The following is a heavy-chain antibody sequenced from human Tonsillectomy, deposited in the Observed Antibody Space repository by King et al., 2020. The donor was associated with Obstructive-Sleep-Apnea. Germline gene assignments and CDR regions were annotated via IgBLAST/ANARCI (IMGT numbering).Heavy chain of an antibody. V-gene: IGHV3-33*01. CDR1: GFTFSSYG. Sequence: VQLVESGGGVVQPGRSLRLSCAASGFTFSSYGMHWVRQAPGKGLEWVAVIWYDGSNKYYADSVKGRFTISRDNSKNTLYLQMNSLRAEDTAVYYCSRELVDSSGWYYFDYWGQGTLVTVSS. J-gene: IGHJ4*02. D-gene: IGHD6-19*01. CDR3: SRELVDSSGWYYFDY. CDR2: IWYDGSNK.